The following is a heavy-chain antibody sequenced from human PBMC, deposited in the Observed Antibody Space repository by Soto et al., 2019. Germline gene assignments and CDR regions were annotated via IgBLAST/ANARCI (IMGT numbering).Heavy chain of an antibody. J-gene: IGHJ4*02. D-gene: IGHD3-10*01. V-gene: IGHV4-30-2*05. CDR3: ARVGGFGATTIDY. CDR1: GGSISSGGYS. CDR2: IYQSGST. Sequence: SETLSLTCAVSGGSISSGGYSWSWIRQPPGKGLEWIGYIYQSGSTYYNPSLKSRVTISVDTSKNQFSLKLSSVTAADTAVYYCARVGGFGATTIDYWGQGALVTVSS.